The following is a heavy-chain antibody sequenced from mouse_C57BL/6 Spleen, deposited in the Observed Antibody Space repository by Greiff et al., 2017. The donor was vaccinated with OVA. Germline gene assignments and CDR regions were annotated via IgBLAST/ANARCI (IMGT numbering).Heavy chain of an antibody. CDR1: GYTFTSYW. V-gene: IGHV1-55*01. CDR3: AGREY. CDR2: IYPGSGST. Sequence: QVQLQQPGAELVKPGASVKMSCKASGYTFTSYWITRVKQRPGKGLEWIGDIYPGSGSTSYNEKFKCKATLTVDKSSSTAYMQLSSLTSEYSAVYYCAGREYWGQGTTPTVSS. J-gene: IGHJ2*01.